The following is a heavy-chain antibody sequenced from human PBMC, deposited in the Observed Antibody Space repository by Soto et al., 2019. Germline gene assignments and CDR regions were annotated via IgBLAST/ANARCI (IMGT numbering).Heavy chain of an antibody. J-gene: IGHJ4*02. V-gene: IGHV1-18*01. CDR2: ISAYNGNT. Sequence: GASVKVSCKASGYTFTSYGISWVRQAPGQGLEWMGWISAYNGNTNYAQKLQGRVTMTTDTSTSTAYMELRSLRSDDTAVYYCARDGLGYSYGSYGYWGQGTLVTVSS. CDR1: GYTFTSYG. D-gene: IGHD5-18*01. CDR3: ARDGLGYSYGSYGY.